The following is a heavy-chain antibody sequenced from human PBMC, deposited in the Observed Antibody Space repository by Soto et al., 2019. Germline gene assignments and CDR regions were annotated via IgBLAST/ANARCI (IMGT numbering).Heavy chain of an antibody. Sequence: QVQLVQSGAEVKKPGASVKVSCKASGYTFTNYGISWVRQAPGQGLEWMGWISAYNGNTKDAQKLQGRVTMTTDTYTSTAYRELRSLRSDDTAVYYCARDSPPVDYWGQGTLVTVSS. CDR2: ISAYNGNT. J-gene: IGHJ4*02. CDR3: ARDSPPVDY. V-gene: IGHV1-18*01. CDR1: GYTFTNYG.